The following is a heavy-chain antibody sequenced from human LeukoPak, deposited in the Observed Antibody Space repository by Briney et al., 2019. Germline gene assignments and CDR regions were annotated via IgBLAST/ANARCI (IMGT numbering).Heavy chain of an antibody. Sequence: SETLSLTCTVSGDPISGYSNYKWSWIRQPPGKGLEWIGYIYYHGNTNYNPSLKSRVTISVDTSKNQFSLKLSSVTAADTAVYYCAREYSGFDYWGQGTLVTVSS. J-gene: IGHJ4*02. D-gene: IGHD6-13*01. CDR3: AREYSGFDY. V-gene: IGHV4-61*01. CDR1: GDPISGYSNYK. CDR2: IYYHGNT.